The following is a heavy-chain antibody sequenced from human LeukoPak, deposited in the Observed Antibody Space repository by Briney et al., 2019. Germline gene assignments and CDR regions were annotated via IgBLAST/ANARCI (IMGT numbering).Heavy chain of an antibody. CDR2: IRYDGSNK. CDR1: GFTFSSYA. D-gene: IGHD4-17*01. CDR3: ASPTGGPLDY. J-gene: IGHJ4*02. V-gene: IGHV3-30*02. Sequence: QPGGSLRLSCAASGFTFSSYAMSWVRQAPGKGLEWVAFIRYDGSNKYYADSVKGRFTISRDNSKNTLYLQMNSLRAEDTAVYYCASPTGGPLDYWGQGTLVTVSS.